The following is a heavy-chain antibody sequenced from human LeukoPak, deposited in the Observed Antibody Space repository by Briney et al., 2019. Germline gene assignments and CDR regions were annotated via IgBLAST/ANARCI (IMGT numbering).Heavy chain of an antibody. D-gene: IGHD2-2*01. Sequence: GGSLRLSCAASGFTFSSYAMHWVRQAPGKGLEWVAVISYDGSNKYYADSVKGRFTISRDNSKNTLYLQMNSPRAEDTAEYYCARSRDSVVPAAVYWGQGTLVTVSS. CDR3: ARSRDSVVPAAVY. V-gene: IGHV3-30-3*01. CDR2: ISYDGSNK. J-gene: IGHJ4*02. CDR1: GFTFSSYA.